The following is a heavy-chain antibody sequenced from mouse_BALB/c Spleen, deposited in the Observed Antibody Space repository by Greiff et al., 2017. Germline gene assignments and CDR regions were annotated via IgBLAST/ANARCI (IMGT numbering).Heavy chain of an antibody. D-gene: IGHD2-10*01. CDR1: GYTFTSYY. CDR2: IYPGNVNT. V-gene: IGHV1S56*01. Sequence: QVQLQQSGPELVKPGASVRISCKASGYTFTSYYIHWVKQRPGQGLEWIGWIYPGNVNTKYNEKFKGKATLTADKSSSTAYMQLSSLTSEDSAVYFCARPYYGNDYYAMDYWGQGTSVTVSS. J-gene: IGHJ4*01. CDR3: ARPYYGNDYYAMDY.